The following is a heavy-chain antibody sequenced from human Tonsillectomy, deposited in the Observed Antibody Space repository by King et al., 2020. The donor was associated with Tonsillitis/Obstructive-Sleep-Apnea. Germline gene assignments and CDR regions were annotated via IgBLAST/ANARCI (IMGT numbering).Heavy chain of an antibody. Sequence: VQLVESGGGLIQPGGSLRLSCAASGFTLSAHYIDWVRQAPGKGLEWVGRTRNKANSYTTEYAASVKGRFTISRDDSKNSLYLQMNSLKTEDTAVYYCAKRLLGAPIGYFDYWGRGTLVTVSS. V-gene: IGHV3-72*01. J-gene: IGHJ4*02. CDR3: AKRLLGAPIGYFDY. D-gene: IGHD1-26*01. CDR2: TRNKANSYTT. CDR1: GFTLSAHY.